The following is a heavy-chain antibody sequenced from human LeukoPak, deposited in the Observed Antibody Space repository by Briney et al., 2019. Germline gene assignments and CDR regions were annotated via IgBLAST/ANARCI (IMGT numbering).Heavy chain of an antibody. J-gene: IGHJ4*02. V-gene: IGHV4-39*07. CDR2: IYYSGST. CDR1: GGSISSSSYY. CDR3: AKDLDYGDYAPIDY. Sequence: PSETLSLTCTVSGGSISSSSYYWGWIRQPPGKGLEWIGSIYYSGSTYYNPSLKSRVTISVDTSKNQFSLKLSSVTAADTAVYYCAKDLDYGDYAPIDYWGQGTLVTVSS. D-gene: IGHD4-17*01.